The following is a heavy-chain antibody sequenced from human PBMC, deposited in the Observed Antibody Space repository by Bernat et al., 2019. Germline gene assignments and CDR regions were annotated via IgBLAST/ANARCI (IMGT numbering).Heavy chain of an antibody. CDR1: GFTFSNAW. CDR3: VRDGAALYYYHGMDV. CDR2: VSYDGRNK. Sequence: VQLVESGGGLVKPGGSLRLSCAASGFTFSNAWMNWVRQAPGKGLEWVAVVSYDGRNKYYADSVQARFIISRDDSENTLYLQMDSLKSEDTAVYYCVRDGAALYYYHGMDVWGRGTTVTVSS. J-gene: IGHJ6*02. V-gene: IGHV3-30*03. D-gene: IGHD6-25*01.